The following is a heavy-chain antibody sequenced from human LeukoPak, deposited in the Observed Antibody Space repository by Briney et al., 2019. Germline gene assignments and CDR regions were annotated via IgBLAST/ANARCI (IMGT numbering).Heavy chain of an antibody. CDR1: GFTFSSYA. CDR3: AKDRAYSASYRGYFDS. Sequence: GGSLRLSCAASGFTFSSYAMSWVRQAPGKGLEWVAQTSKDGSSEYYADSVKGRFTISRDNSQNTLSLQMNSLSVDDTAVYFCAKDRAYSASYRGYFDSWGQGTLVTVSS. V-gene: IGHV3-30*18. CDR2: TSKDGSSE. D-gene: IGHD1-26*01. J-gene: IGHJ4*02.